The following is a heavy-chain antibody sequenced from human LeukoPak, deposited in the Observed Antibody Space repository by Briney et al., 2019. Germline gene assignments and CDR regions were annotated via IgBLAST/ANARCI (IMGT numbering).Heavy chain of an antibody. J-gene: IGHJ4*02. D-gene: IGHD3-22*01. V-gene: IGHV4-34*01. Sequence: SETLSLTCAVYGGSFSGYYWSWIRQPPGRGLEWIGEINHSGSTNYNRSLKSRVTISVDTSKNQFSLKLSSVTAADTAVYYCARGKRGKGLKTYYYDSSGSWPIDYWGQGTLVTVSS. CDR3: ARGKRGKGLKTYYYDSSGSWPIDY. CDR2: INHSGST. CDR1: GGSFSGYY.